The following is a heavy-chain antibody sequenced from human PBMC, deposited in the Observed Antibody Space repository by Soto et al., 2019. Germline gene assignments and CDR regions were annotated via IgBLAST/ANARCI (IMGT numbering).Heavy chain of an antibody. Sequence: QVQLQQWGAGLLKPSETLSLTCAVYGGSFSGYYWSWIRQPPGKGLEWIGEINHSGSTNYNPSLKSRVTISVDTSKNQFSLQLSSVTAADTAVYYCARGPLDMITFGGVIATVWGQGTLVTVSS. J-gene: IGHJ4*02. D-gene: IGHD3-16*02. CDR1: GGSFSGYY. V-gene: IGHV4-34*01. CDR3: ARGPLDMITFGGVIATV. CDR2: INHSGST.